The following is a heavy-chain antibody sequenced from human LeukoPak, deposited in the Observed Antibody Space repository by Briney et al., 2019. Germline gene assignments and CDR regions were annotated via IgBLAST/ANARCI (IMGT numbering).Heavy chain of an antibody. J-gene: IGHJ3*02. CDR2: IYYSGST. Sequence: PSQTLSLTCTVSGGSISSGGYYWSWIRQHPGKGLEWIGYIYYSGSTYYNPSLKSRVTISVDRSKNQFSLKLSSVTAADTAVYYCARTIFGVVNAAFDIWGQGTMVTVSS. CDR3: ARTIFGVVNAAFDI. CDR1: GGSISSGGYY. V-gene: IGHV4-31*03. D-gene: IGHD3-3*01.